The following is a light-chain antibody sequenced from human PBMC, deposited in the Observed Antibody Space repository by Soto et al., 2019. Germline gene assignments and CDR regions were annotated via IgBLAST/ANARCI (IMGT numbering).Light chain of an antibody. Sequence: QAVLTQPASVSGSPGQSITISCTGTSSDVGGYNYVSWYQQHPGKAPKVMIYDVSNRPSGVSNRFSGSKSGNTASLTISRLQAEDEADYYCSSYTSSSTVLFGGGTKLTVL. J-gene: IGLJ2*01. CDR1: SSDVGGYNY. CDR3: SSYTSSSTVL. CDR2: DVS. V-gene: IGLV2-14*03.